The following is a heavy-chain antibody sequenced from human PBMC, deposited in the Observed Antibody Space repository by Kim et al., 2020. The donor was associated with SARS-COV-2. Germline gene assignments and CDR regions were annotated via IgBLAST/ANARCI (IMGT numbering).Heavy chain of an antibody. Sequence: YAATMVGRFTIARDNSKNTGYLQMSSLRAEDAAVYFCVKLVDYPFGSSDSWGQGTLVTVSS. CDR3: VKLVDYPFGSSDS. D-gene: IGHD3-16*01. J-gene: IGHJ4*02. V-gene: IGHV3-23*01.